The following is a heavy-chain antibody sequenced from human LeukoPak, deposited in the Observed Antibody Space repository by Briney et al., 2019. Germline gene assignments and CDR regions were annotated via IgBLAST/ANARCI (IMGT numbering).Heavy chain of an antibody. V-gene: IGHV4-59*01. CDR1: GGFISSYY. D-gene: IGHD7-27*01. Sequence: SETLSLTCTVSGGFISSYYWSWIRQPPGRGLEGIGYIYYSGSTNYNPSLKSRVTISVDTSKNQFSLKLSSVTAADTAVYYCAGYKLTGDDYWGQGTLVTVSS. CDR2: IYYSGST. J-gene: IGHJ4*02. CDR3: AGYKLTGDDY.